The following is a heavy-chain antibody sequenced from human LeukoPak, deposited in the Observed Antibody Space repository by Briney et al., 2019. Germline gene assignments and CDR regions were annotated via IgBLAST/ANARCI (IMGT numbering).Heavy chain of an antibody. CDR2: ISTNTTTI. D-gene: IGHD7-27*01. J-gene: IGHJ3*02. V-gene: IGHV3-48*01. Sequence: GGSLRLSCAASGFTFKFYSMNWVRQAPGKGLEWVSYISTNTTTIYYADSVKGRFTISRDNAKNSLYLQMNSLRVEDTAVYYCVRVGTSFDIWGQGTMVTVSS. CDR1: GFTFKFYS. CDR3: VRVGTSFDI.